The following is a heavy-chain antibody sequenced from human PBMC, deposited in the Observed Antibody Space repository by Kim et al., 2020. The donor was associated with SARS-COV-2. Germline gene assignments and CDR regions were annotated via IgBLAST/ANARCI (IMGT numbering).Heavy chain of an antibody. CDR2: IYYSGST. Sequence: SETLSLTCTVSGGSISSGDYYWSWIRQPPGKGLEWIGYIYYSGSTYYNPSLKSRVTISVDTSKNQFSLKLSSVTAADTAVYYCARGILITMVQNWGQGTLVTVSS. CDR1: GGSISSGDYY. V-gene: IGHV4-30-4*01. CDR3: ARGILITMVQN. D-gene: IGHD3-10*01. J-gene: IGHJ1*01.